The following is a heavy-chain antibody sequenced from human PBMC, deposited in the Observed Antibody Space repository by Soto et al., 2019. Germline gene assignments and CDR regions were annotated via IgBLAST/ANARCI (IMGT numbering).Heavy chain of an antibody. CDR2: IYSSGTT. D-gene: IGHD3-3*01. J-gene: IGHJ5*02. V-gene: IGHV4-61*02. CDR1: RASIMSCNYY. Sequence: TLSLACTVSRASIMSCNYYWTCLLQPAGNGLEWIVRIYSSGTTKYNPSFKIRVTMSLDTSKNQFSLSLSSVTATDTAVYYCARGQRFSDWFDPWGPGTLVTVSS. CDR3: ARGQRFSDWFDP.